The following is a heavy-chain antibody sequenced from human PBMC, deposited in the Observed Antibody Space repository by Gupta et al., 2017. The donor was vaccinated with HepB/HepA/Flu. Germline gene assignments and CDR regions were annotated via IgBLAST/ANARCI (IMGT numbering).Heavy chain of an antibody. J-gene: IGHJ4*02. CDR1: GFTFDDHA. D-gene: IGHD3-16*01. V-gene: IGHV3-9*01. Sequence: EVQLVESGGGLVQPGRSLRLSCAASGFTFDDHAMHWVRQAPGKGLEWVSGIKWNSDTRTYADSVKGRFTISRDNAKKSLYLQMNSLRPEDTALYYCSKGERSLGSGYIDQWGQGILVTVSS. CDR3: SKGERSLGSGYIDQ. CDR2: IKWNSDTR.